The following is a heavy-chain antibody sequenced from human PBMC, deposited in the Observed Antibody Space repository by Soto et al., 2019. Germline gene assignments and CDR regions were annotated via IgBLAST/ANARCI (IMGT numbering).Heavy chain of an antibody. CDR1: GGTFSSYA. CDR2: IIPIFGTA. J-gene: IGHJ5*02. CDR3: ARGYCTNGVCYNKAHAVWFDP. V-gene: IGHV1-69*01. D-gene: IGHD2-8*01. Sequence: QVQLVQSGAEVKKPGSSVKVSCKASGGTFSSYAISWVRQAPGQGLEWMGGIIPIFGTANYAQKFQGRVTITADESTSTAYMELSSLRSEDTAVYYCARGYCTNGVCYNKAHAVWFDPWGQGTLVTVSS.